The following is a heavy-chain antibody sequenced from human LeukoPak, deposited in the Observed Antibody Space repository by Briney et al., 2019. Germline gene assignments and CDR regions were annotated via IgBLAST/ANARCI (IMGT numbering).Heavy chain of an antibody. CDR1: GFTFGSYA. Sequence: GGSLRLSCEASGFTFGSYAMSWVRQAPGKGLEWVSAIRDSGSSTHYADSVKGRFTTSRDNSKNTLFLQMNSLRAEDTAIYYCAKYGPQDSGSSHFDYWGQGALVTVSS. CDR3: AKYGPQDSGSSHFDY. CDR2: IRDSGSST. V-gene: IGHV3-23*01. J-gene: IGHJ4*02. D-gene: IGHD1-26*01.